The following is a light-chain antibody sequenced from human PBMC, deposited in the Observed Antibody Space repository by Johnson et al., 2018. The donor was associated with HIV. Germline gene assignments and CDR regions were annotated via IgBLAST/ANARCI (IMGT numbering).Light chain of an antibody. CDR3: ESWDDSLNGPLYV. CDR1: SSNIGNNY. V-gene: IGLV1-51*02. J-gene: IGLJ1*01. Sequence: QSVLTQPPSVSAAPGQKVTISCSGSSSNIGNNYVSWYQQLPGTAPKLLIYENNKRPSGIPDRFSGSQSGPPASLAISGLQSAAEADYYCESWDDSLNGPLYVVGTGTKVTVL. CDR2: ENN.